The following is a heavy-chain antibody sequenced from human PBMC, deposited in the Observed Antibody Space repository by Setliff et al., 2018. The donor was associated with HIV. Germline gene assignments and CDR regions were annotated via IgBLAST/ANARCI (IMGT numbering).Heavy chain of an antibody. D-gene: IGHD6-6*01. CDR2: VYASGNT. Sequence: PSETLSLTCTVSGGSISSNSYYWSWIRQPAGKGLEWIGRVYASGNTAYNPSLKSRVSISIDTSKNEFSLRLRSVTAADTAVYYCARGYEGSSPGGAFDIWGQGTTVTVSS. CDR1: GGSISSNSYY. CDR3: ARGYEGSSPGGAFDI. J-gene: IGHJ3*02. V-gene: IGHV4-61*02.